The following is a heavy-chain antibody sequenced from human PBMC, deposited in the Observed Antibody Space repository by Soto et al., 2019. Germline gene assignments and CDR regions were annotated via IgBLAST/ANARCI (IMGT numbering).Heavy chain of an antibody. CDR3: ARFAGSKVSFDS. Sequence: SETLSLTCSVSGGFVTSYYWSWIRQPPGKGLEWIGYIFHSGGTNYNPSLLGRVTISADTSKSQFSLRLDSVTAADTAVYYCARFAGSKVSFDSWGQGALVTVSS. J-gene: IGHJ4*02. D-gene: IGHD3-10*01. CDR2: IFHSGGT. CDR1: GGFVTSYY. V-gene: IGHV4-59*02.